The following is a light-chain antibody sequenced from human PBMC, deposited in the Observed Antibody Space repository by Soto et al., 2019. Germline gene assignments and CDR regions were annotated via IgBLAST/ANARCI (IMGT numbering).Light chain of an antibody. J-gene: IGKJ5*01. V-gene: IGKV3-11*01. CDR3: QQRSNWPPIT. CDR2: DAS. CDR1: QSVSSSY. Sequence: EIVLTQTPATLSLSPGERATLSCRAIQSVSSSYLAWYQQKPGQAPRLLIYDASNRATGVPARFSGSGSGTDFTLTISSLKPEDFAVYFCQQRSNWPPITFGQGTRLEI.